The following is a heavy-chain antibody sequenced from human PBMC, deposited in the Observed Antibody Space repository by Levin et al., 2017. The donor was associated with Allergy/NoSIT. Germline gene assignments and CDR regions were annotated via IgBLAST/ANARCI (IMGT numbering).Heavy chain of an antibody. CDR3: AKDLVMYNSGVSFDF. V-gene: IGHV3-23*01. CDR1: GFTFFSYA. CDR2: VNSNGGST. J-gene: IGHJ4*02. Sequence: AGGSLRLSCAASGFTFFSYAMTWVRQAPGKGLEWVSTVNSNGGSTYYADSVKGRFTISRDNSKNTLFLQMNALRAEDTAVYYCAKDLVMYNSGVSFDFWGQGILVTVSS. D-gene: IGHD2-8*02.